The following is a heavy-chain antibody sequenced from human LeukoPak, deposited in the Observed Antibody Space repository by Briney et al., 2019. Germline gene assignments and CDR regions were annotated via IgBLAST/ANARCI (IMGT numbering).Heavy chain of an antibody. Sequence: GGSLRLSCAASGFTFSSYAMSWVRQAPGKGLEWVSAISGSGDGTYYADSVKGRFTISRDNSKNTLYLQMNILRAEDTAVYYCARGGSYLSAFDIWGQGTMVTVSS. D-gene: IGHD1-26*01. CDR2: ISGSGDGT. CDR3: ARGGSYLSAFDI. J-gene: IGHJ3*02. V-gene: IGHV3-23*01. CDR1: GFTFSSYA.